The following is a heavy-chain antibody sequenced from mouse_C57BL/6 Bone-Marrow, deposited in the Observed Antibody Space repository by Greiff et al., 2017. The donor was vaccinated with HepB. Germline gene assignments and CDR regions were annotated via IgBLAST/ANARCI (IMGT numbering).Heavy chain of an antibody. CDR2: IYPSDSET. Sequence: VQLQQPGAELVRPGSSVKLSCKASGYTFTSYWMDWVKQRPGQGLEWIGNIYPSDSETHYNQKFKDKATLTVDKSSSTAYMQLSSLTSEDSAVYYCARKRSYYFDYWGQGTTLTVSS. J-gene: IGHJ2*01. CDR3: ARKRSYYFDY. V-gene: IGHV1-61*01. CDR1: GYTFTSYW.